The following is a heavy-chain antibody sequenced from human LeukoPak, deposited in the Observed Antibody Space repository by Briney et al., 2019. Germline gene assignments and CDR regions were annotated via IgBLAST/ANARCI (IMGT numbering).Heavy chain of an antibody. V-gene: IGHV3-48*03. D-gene: IGHD6-13*01. Sequence: PGGSLRLSCTGSGFSFSSYQMNWVRQAPGKGLEWVSHISDDDTTMYYADSVKGRFTISRDDAKSSLYLEMKSLRAEDTAIYYCARGHGTSWFPFDSWGQGTLVTVSS. CDR2: ISDDDTTM. J-gene: IGHJ4*02. CDR1: GFSFSSYQ. CDR3: ARGHGTSWFPFDS.